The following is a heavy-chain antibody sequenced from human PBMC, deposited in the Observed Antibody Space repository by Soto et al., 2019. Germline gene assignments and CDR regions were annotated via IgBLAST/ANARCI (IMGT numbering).Heavy chain of an antibody. J-gene: IGHJ5*02. V-gene: IGHV3-30-3*01. D-gene: IGHD4-17*01. CDR2: MSHDGNTE. CDR3: AREGAATLTTAS. Sequence: QVQLVESGGGEVQPGRSLRLSCAASGFTFSSYAMHWVRQAPGMGLEWVAVMSHDGNTEYYGDSVKGRFTISRDNSKNTLYLQMSSLRPEDTAVYYCAREGAATLTTASWGQGTLVTVSS. CDR1: GFTFSSYA.